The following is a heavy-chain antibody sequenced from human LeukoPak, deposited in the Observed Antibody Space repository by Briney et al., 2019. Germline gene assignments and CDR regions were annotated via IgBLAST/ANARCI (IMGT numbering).Heavy chain of an antibody. J-gene: IGHJ4*02. Sequence: GGSLRLSCAASGFTFSSYAMPWVRQAPGKGLEWVAVISYDGSNKYYADSVKGRFTISRDNSKNTLYLQMNSLRAEDTAAYYCARDPYSSSWYGDYWGQGTLVTVSS. CDR3: ARDPYSSSWYGDY. V-gene: IGHV3-30-3*01. CDR2: ISYDGSNK. D-gene: IGHD6-13*01. CDR1: GFTFSSYA.